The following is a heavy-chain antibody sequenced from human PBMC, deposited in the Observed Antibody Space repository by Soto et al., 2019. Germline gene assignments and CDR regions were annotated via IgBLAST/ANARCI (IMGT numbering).Heavy chain of an antibody. Sequence: QITLKESGPTLVKPTQTLTLTCNVSGVSLSTGGVGVGWIRQPPGKALEWLALIYWDDDQRSSPSLKSRLTITKDTAKNQVVLTMTNMAPADTATYYRPPMRAAKFDYWGQGTLVTVSS. V-gene: IGHV2-5*02. CDR3: PPMRAAKFDY. D-gene: IGHD2-15*01. CDR1: GVSLSTGGVG. CDR2: IYWDDDQ. J-gene: IGHJ4*02.